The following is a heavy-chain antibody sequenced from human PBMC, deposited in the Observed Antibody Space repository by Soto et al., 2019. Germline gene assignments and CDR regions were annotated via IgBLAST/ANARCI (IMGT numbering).Heavy chain of an antibody. CDR1: GFTFSSYG. J-gene: IGHJ3*02. D-gene: IGHD4-17*01. CDR3: ATSTVTSFPNQAFDI. CDR2: IWYDGSDK. Sequence: QVQLVESGGGVVQPGRSLRLSCAASGFTFSSYGMYWVRQAPGKGLEWVAFIWYDGSDKYYADSVKGRFIISRDKSKNTLYLQMNSLSGENTAVYYCATSTVTSFPNQAFDIWGQGTMVTVSS. V-gene: IGHV3-33*01.